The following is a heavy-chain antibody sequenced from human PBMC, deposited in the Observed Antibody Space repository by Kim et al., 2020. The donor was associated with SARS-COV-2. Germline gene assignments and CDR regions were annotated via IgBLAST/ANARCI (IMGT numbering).Heavy chain of an antibody. CDR1: GFTFSSYC. J-gene: IGHJ3*02. V-gene: IGHV3-7*03. CDR2: IKQDGSEK. Sequence: GGSLRLSCAASGFTFSSYCMSWVRQAPGKGLEWVANIKQDGSEKYYVDSVKGRFTISRDNAKNSLYLQMNSLRAEDTAVYYCARVGVPGGYAFDIWGQGTMVTVSS. D-gene: IGHD3-10*01. CDR3: ARVGVPGGYAFDI.